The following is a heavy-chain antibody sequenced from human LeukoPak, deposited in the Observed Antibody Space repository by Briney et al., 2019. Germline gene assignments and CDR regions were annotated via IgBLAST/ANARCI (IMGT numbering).Heavy chain of an antibody. V-gene: IGHV4-34*01. CDR3: AKSFSETERATITAY. CDR1: GGSFSGYY. D-gene: IGHD5-24*01. J-gene: IGHJ4*02. Sequence: SETLSLTCAVYGGSFSGYYWSWIRQPPGKGLEWSGEINHSGTTNYNPSLKSRVTISVDTSKNQFSLKLSSVTAADTAIYYCAKSFSETERATITAYWGQGTLVTVSS. CDR2: INHSGTT.